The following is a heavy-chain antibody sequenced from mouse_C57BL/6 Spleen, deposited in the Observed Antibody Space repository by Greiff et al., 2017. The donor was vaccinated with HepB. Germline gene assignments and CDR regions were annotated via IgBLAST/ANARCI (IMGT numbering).Heavy chain of an antibody. CDR1: GYAFSSSW. V-gene: IGHV1-82*01. CDR3: ARATTYYFAMGY. CDR2: IYPGDGDT. Sequence: VHLVESGPELVKPGASVKISCKASGYAFSSSWMNWVKQRPGKGLEWIGRIYPGDGDTNYNGKFKGKATLTADKSSSTAYMQLSSLTSEDSAVYFCARATTYYFAMGYWGQGTSVTVSS. D-gene: IGHD1-1*01. J-gene: IGHJ4*01.